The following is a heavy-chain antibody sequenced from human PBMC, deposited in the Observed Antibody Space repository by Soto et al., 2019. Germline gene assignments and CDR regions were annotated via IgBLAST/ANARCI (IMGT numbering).Heavy chain of an antibody. J-gene: IGHJ5*02. V-gene: IGHV4-59*08. D-gene: IGHD3-22*01. CDR1: GGSISSYY. CDR2: IYYSGST. Sequence: PSETLSLTCTVSGGSISSYYWSWIRQPPGKGLEWIGYIYYSGSTYYSPSLKSRVTISVDTSKNQFSLKLSSVTAADTAVYYCASLLYYYDSRNWFDPWGQGTLVTVSS. CDR3: ASLLYYYDSRNWFDP.